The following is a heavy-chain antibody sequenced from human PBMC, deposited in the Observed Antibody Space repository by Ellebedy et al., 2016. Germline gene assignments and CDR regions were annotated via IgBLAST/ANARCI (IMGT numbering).Heavy chain of an antibody. V-gene: IGHV4-59*02. J-gene: IGHJ3*01. Sequence: SETLSLTCNVSVGSVSSAYWNWIRRPPGKGLEWIGYVFHTGTTNYSPSLKSRVTMSVDTSKSQFSLGLTSVTAADTAVYYCAKWNGGWYAFEVWGQGTMVTVSS. D-gene: IGHD6-19*01. CDR2: VFHTGTT. CDR3: AKWNGGWYAFEV. CDR1: VGSVSSAY.